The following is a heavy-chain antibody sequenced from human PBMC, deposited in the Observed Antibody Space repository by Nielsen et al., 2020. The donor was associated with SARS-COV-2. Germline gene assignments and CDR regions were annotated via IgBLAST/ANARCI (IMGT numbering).Heavy chain of an antibody. CDR2: INAGNGNT. D-gene: IGHD4-17*01. J-gene: IGHJ4*02. CDR3: AREGGLETDYGEMGY. CDR1: GYTFTSYA. V-gene: IGHV1-3*01. Sequence: ASVKVSCKASGYTFTSYAMHWVRQAPGQRLEWMGWINAGNGNTKYSQKFQGRVTITTDTSTSTAYMELRSLRSDDTAVYYCAREGGLETDYGEMGYWGQGTLVTVSS.